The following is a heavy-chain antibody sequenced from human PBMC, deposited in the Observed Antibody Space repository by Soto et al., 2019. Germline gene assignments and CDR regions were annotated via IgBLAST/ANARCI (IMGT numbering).Heavy chain of an antibody. Sequence: GASVKVSCKASGYTFTSYAMHWVRQAPGQRLEWMGWINAGNGNTKYSQKFQGRVTITRDTSASTAYMELSSLRSEDTAVYYCAREGIAVAGPYYYYGMDVWGQGTTVTVSS. V-gene: IGHV1-3*01. CDR1: GYTFTSYA. D-gene: IGHD6-19*01. CDR2: INAGNGNT. CDR3: AREGIAVAGPYYYYGMDV. J-gene: IGHJ6*02.